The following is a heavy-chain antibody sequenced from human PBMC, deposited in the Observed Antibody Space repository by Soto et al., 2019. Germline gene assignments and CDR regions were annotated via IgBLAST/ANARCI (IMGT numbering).Heavy chain of an antibody. CDR1: CGSISSYY. Sequence: SETLSLTCTVSCGSISSYYWSWIRQPPGKGLEWIGYIYYSGSTNYNPSLKSRVTISVDTSKNQFSLKLSSVTAADTAVYYCARPLNDYGDYFSDAVYAFDIWGQGTMVTVSS. D-gene: IGHD4-17*01. J-gene: IGHJ3*02. V-gene: IGHV4-59*08. CDR2: IYYSGST. CDR3: ARPLNDYGDYFSDAVYAFDI.